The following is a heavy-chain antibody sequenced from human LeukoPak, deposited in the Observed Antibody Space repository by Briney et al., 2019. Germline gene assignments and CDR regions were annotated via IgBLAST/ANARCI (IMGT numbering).Heavy chain of an antibody. CDR1: GFFFTSSG. Sequence: GGSLRLSCAASGFFFTSSGMNWLRQAPGKGLEWVTFIGSDGSKQYYADSVKGRFSISRDNSRNTVSLQMNSLRLEDTAVYYCATDGSGTSFPYYFESWGQGTLVTVSS. V-gene: IGHV3-30*02. J-gene: IGHJ4*02. CDR3: ATDGSGTSFPYYFES. D-gene: IGHD3-10*01. CDR2: IGSDGSKQ.